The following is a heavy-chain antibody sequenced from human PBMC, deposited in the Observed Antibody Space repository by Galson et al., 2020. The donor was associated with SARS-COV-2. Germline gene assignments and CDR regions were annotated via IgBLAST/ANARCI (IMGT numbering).Heavy chain of an antibody. CDR2: ISGSGGST. CDR3: AKDPGIAAADPYYYYYYYMDV. D-gene: IGHD6-13*01. CDR1: GFTFSSYA. Sequence: GESLKISCAASGFTFSSYAMSWVRQAPGKGLEWVSAISGSGGSTYYADSVKGRFTISRDNSKNTLYLQMNSLRAEDTAVYYCAKDPGIAAADPYYYYYYYMDVWGKGTTVTVSS. V-gene: IGHV3-23*01. J-gene: IGHJ6*03.